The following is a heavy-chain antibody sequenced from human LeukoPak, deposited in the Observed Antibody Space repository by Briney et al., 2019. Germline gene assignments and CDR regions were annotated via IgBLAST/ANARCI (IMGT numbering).Heavy chain of an antibody. Sequence: PSGTLSLTCTVSGGSISSYYWSWIRQPPGKGLEWIGYIYYSGSTNYNPSLKSRVTISVDTSRNQFSLKLSSVTAADTAVYYCARVKEGYSYGYGDYYYYYMDVWGKGTTVTVSS. D-gene: IGHD5-18*01. CDR1: GGSISSYY. CDR3: ARVKEGYSYGYGDYYYYYMDV. J-gene: IGHJ6*03. CDR2: IYYSGST. V-gene: IGHV4-59*01.